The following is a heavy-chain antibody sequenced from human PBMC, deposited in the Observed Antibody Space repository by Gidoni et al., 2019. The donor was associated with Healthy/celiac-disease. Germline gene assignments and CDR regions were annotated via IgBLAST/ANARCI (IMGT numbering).Heavy chain of an antibody. Sequence: QVQLQESGPGLVKPSQTLSLPCTVPGGSLSSGGYYWSWIRQHPGKGLEWIGYIYYSGSTYYNPSLKSRVTISVDTSKNQFSLKLSSVTAADTAVYYCARGVDTAMGDWFDPWGQGTLVTVSS. CDR3: ARGVDTAMGDWFDP. CDR2: IYYSGST. V-gene: IGHV4-31*03. D-gene: IGHD5-18*01. CDR1: GGSLSSGGYY. J-gene: IGHJ5*02.